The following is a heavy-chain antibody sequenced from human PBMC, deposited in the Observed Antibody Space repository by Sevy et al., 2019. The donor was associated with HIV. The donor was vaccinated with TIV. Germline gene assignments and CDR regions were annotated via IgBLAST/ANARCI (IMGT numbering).Heavy chain of an antibody. CDR3: TTLGSYVLRYFDYNWFDP. D-gene: IGHD3-9*01. J-gene: IGHJ5*02. CDR1: GFTFSNAW. Sequence: GGSLRLSCAASGFTFSNAWMSWVRQAPGKGLEWVGRIKSKTDGGTTDYAAPVKGRFTISRDDSKNTLYLQMNSLKTEDTAVYYCTTLGSYVLRYFDYNWFDPWGQGTLVTVSS. V-gene: IGHV3-15*01. CDR2: IKSKTDGGTT.